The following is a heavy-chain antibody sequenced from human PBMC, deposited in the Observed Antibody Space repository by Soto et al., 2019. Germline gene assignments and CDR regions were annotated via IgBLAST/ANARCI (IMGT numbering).Heavy chain of an antibody. V-gene: IGHV1-8*02. CDR1: GYSFTSFD. CDR2: MNPNSGNT. Sequence: GASVKVSCKSFGYSFTSFDVHWVRQASGQGLEWMGWMNPNSGNTDYAQRFQGRVTMTRNTSINTAYMELSSLRSDDTAVYYCATASRGYSGDFDYWGQGTLVTVAS. CDR3: ATASRGYSGDFDY. D-gene: IGHD5-12*01. J-gene: IGHJ4*02.